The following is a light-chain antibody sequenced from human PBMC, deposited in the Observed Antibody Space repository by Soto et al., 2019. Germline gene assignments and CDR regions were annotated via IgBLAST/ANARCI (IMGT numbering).Light chain of an antibody. J-gene: IGKJ1*01. CDR1: QSISNH. V-gene: IGKV1-39*01. CDR2: AAS. CDR3: QQSYSTPCT. Sequence: DIQMTQYTSSLSASVEYIFIITCRAIQSISNHLNWYQQKPGKAPKLLIFAASSLQSGVPSRFSGSGSGTDFTLTISSLQPEDFATYFCQQSYSTPCTFGQGTNVDI.